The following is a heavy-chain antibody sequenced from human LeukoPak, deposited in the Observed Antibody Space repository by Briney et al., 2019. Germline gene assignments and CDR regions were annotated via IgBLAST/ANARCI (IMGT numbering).Heavy chain of an antibody. J-gene: IGHJ6*03. V-gene: IGHV4-34*01. CDR3: ARATPGVAATPNYYYMDV. CDR2: INHSGST. Sequence: EPSETLSLTCAVYGGSFSGYYWSWIRQPPGKGLEWIGEINHSGSTNYNPSLKSRVTISVDTSKNQFSLKLSSVTAADTAVYYCARATPGVAATPNYYYMDVWGKGTTVTVSS. D-gene: IGHD2-15*01. CDR1: GGSFSGYY.